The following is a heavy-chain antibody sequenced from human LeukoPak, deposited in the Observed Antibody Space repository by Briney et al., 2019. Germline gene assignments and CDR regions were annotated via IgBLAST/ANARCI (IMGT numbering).Heavy chain of an antibody. J-gene: IGHJ4*02. Sequence: ASVKVSCKASGYTFSGYYMHWVRQAPGQGLEWMGWINPNSGGTKYVQKFQGRVTMTRDTSISTAYMELSRLRSDDTAVYHCASVKLGPEGFFDSWGQGTLVTVSS. CDR2: INPNSGGT. CDR1: GYTFSGYY. CDR3: ASVKLGPEGFFDS. D-gene: IGHD7-27*01. V-gene: IGHV1-2*02.